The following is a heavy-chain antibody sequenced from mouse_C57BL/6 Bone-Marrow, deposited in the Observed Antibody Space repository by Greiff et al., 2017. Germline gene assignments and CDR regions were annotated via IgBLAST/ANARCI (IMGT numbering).Heavy chain of an antibody. CDR3: ARHWDGPMDY. CDR1: GFTFSDYY. D-gene: IGHD2-3*01. V-gene: IGHV5-12*01. Sequence: EVKLVESGGGLVQPGGSLKLSCAASGFTFSDYYMYWVRQTPEKRLEWVAYISNGGGSTYYPDTVKGRFTISRDNAKNTLYLQMSRLKSEDTAMYYCARHWDGPMDYWGQGTSVTVSS. CDR2: ISNGGGST. J-gene: IGHJ4*01.